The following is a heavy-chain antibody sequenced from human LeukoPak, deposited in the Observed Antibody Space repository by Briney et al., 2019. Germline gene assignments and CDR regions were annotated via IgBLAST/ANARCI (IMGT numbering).Heavy chain of an antibody. CDR2: IWYDGSNK. J-gene: IGHJ4*02. V-gene: IGHV3-33*01. CDR1: GFTLSSFG. Sequence: PGGSLRLSCAASGFTLSSFGMHWVRRAPGKGLEWVAVIWYDGSNKYYADSVKGRFTISRDNSKNTLYLQMNSLRAEDTAVYYCARELPPVVTYYFDYWGQGTLVTVSS. CDR3: ARELPPVVTYYFDY. D-gene: IGHD3-22*01.